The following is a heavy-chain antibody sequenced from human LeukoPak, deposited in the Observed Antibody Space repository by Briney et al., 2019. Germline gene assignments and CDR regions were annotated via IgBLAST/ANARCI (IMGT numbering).Heavy chain of an antibody. CDR1: GFTFSDQS. J-gene: IGHJ4*02. D-gene: IGHD3-10*01. V-gene: IGHV3-21*01. CDR2: ISANSLHI. CDR3: VGPDSQFDC. Sequence: GGSLRPSCAASGFTFSDQSMNWVRQAPGKGLEWVSSISANSLHIFYADSVKGRFTISRDNAKNSLYLQMNNLRVEDTAVYYCVGPDSQFDCWGQGTLVTVSS.